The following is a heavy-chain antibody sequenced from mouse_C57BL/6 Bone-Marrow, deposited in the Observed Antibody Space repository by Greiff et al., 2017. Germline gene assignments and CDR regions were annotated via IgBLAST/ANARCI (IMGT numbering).Heavy chain of an antibody. CDR2: IDPEDGET. CDR3: VTTVVGCDV. D-gene: IGHD1-1*01. V-gene: IGHV14-2*01. CDR1: GFNIKDYY. Sequence: VQLKQSGAELVKPGASVKLSCTASGFNIKDYYMHWVKQRTEQGLEWIGRIDPEDGETKYAPKFQCKATITADTSSNTAYLQLSSLTSEDTAVYYCVTTVVGCDVWGTGTTVTVAS. J-gene: IGHJ1*03.